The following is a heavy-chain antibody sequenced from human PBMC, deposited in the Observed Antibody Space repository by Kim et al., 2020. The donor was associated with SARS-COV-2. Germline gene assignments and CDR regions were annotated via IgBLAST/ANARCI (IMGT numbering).Heavy chain of an antibody. J-gene: IGHJ4*02. CDR3: ARSPYYDILTGYYPEPYYFDY. Sequence: ASVKVSCKASGYTFTGYYMHWVRQAPGQGLEWMGRINPNSGGTNYAQKFQGRVTMTRDTSISTAYMELSRLRSDDTAVYYCARSPYYDILTGYYPEPYYFDYWGQGTLVTVSS. CDR1: GYTFTGYY. V-gene: IGHV1-2*06. CDR2: INPNSGGT. D-gene: IGHD3-9*01.